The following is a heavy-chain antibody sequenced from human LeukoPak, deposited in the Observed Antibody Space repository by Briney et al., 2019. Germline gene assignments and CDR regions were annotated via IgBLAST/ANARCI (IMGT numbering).Heavy chain of an antibody. CDR2: IYTSGST. D-gene: IGHD3-10*01. Sequence: SQTLSLTCTVSGGSISSGSYYWSWIRQPAGKGLEWIGRIYTSGSTNYNPSLKSRVTMSVDTSKNQFSLKLSSVTAADTAVYYCARDRVDYYYYYMDVWGKGTTVTVSS. CDR3: ARDRVDYYYYYMDV. CDR1: GGSISSGSYY. V-gene: IGHV4-61*02. J-gene: IGHJ6*03.